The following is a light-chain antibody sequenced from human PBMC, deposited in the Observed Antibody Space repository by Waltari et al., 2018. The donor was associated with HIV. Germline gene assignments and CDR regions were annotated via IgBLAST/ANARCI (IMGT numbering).Light chain of an antibody. Sequence: IVMTQSPDSLALSLGKRATINCKSSQSVLYSANNNNYLAWYQQKPGQPAKLLIDWASTRESGVPDRFSGSGSGTDFTLTISSLQAEDVAIYYCQQYYNTPLTFGGGTRVEIK. CDR3: QQYYNTPLT. J-gene: IGKJ4*01. CDR2: WAS. V-gene: IGKV4-1*01. CDR1: QSVLYSANNNNY.